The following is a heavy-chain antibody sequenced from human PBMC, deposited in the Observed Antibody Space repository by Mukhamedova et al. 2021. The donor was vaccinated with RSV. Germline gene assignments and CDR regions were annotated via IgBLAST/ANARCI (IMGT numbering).Heavy chain of an antibody. CDR3: ARGGSWFD. V-gene: IGHV4-34*01. D-gene: IGHD3-10*01. CDR1: GGSLSSNY. CDR2: ISQTGSA. J-gene: IGHJ5*01. Sequence: SLACAVSGGSLSSNYWSWIRQSPGKGLEWIGKISQTGSANYNPSLSSRVSISVGASKRYFCLTLTSVTAADTAIYYCARGGSWFD.